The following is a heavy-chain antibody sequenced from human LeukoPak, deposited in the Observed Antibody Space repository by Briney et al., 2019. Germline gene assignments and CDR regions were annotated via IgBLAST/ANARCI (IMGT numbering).Heavy chain of an antibody. V-gene: IGHV3-48*01. Sequence: GGSLRLSCAASGFTFSSHSMNWVRQAPGKGLEWVSYISSSSSTIYYADSVKGRFTISRDNSKNTLYLQMNSLRGEDTAVYYCAKDGPQFADYCDYWGQGTLVTVSS. CDR3: AKDGPQFADYCDY. CDR1: GFTFSSHS. D-gene: IGHD3-10*01. CDR2: ISSSSSTI. J-gene: IGHJ4*02.